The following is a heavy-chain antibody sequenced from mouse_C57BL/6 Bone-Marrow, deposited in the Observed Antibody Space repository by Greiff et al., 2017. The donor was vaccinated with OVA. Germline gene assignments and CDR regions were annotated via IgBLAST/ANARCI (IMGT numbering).Heavy chain of an antibody. CDR2: INPYNGGT. J-gene: IGHJ2*01. CDR3: ARCPPSDY. CDR1: GYTFTDYY. V-gene: IGHV1-19*01. Sequence: EVQLQQSGPVLVKPGASVTMSCKASGYTFTDYYMNWVKQSPGKSLEWIGVINPYNGGTSYNQKFKGKATLTVDKSSSTAYMELNSLTSEDSAVYYCARCPPSDYWGQGTTLTVSS.